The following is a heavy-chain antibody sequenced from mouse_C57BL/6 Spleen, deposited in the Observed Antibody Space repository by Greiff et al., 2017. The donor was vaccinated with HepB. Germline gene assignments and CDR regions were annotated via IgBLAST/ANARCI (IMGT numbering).Heavy chain of an antibody. CDR1: GFNIKDDY. V-gene: IGHV14-4*01. Sequence: EVKLQQSGAELVRPGASVKLSCTASGFNIKDDYMHWVKQRPEQGLEWIGWIDPENGDTEYASKFQGKATITADTSSNTAYLQLSSLTSEDTAVYYCTTYEVTTGFAYWGQGTLVTVSA. CDR3: TTYEVTTGFAY. D-gene: IGHD2-2*01. CDR2: IDPENGDT. J-gene: IGHJ3*01.